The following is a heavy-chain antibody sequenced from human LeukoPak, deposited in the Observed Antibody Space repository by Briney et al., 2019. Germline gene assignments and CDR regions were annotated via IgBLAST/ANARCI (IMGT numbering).Heavy chain of an antibody. CDR1: GFTFSSYW. V-gene: IGHV3-7*04. CDR3: ARAPRGYSYRPYYYYYYYMDV. CDR2: IKQDGSEK. Sequence: GGSPRLSCAASGFTFSSYWMSWVRQAPGKGLEWVANIKQDGSEKYYVDSVKGRFTISRDNAKNSLYLQMNSLRAEDTAVYYCARAPRGYSYRPYYYYYYYMDVWGKGTTVTVSS. D-gene: IGHD5-18*01. J-gene: IGHJ6*03.